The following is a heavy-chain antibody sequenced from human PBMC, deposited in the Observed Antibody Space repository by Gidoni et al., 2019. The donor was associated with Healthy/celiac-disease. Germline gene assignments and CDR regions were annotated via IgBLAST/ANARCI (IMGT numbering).Heavy chain of an antibody. V-gene: IGHV3-9*01. D-gene: IGHD3-16*01. CDR2: ISWNSGSI. CDR1: GFTFDDYA. CDR3: AKGDRGTWKGGYVDY. Sequence: EVQLVESGGGLVQPGRSLRLSCAASGFTFDDYAMHWVRQAPGKGLEWVSGISWNSGSIGYADSVKGRFTISRDNAKNSLYLQMNSLRAEDTALYYCAKGDRGTWKGGYVDYWGQGTLVTVSS. J-gene: IGHJ4*02.